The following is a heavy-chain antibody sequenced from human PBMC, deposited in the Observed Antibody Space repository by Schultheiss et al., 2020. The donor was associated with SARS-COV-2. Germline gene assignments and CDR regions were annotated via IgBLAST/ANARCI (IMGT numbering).Heavy chain of an antibody. CDR2: ISYDGSNK. D-gene: IGHD6-13*01. V-gene: IGHV3-30*04. J-gene: IGHJ3*02. CDR3: ARESSSWYGTGRVVDAFDI. CDR1: GFTFGDYA. Sequence: GGSLRLSCAASGFTFGDYAMSWFRQAPGKGLEWVAVISYDGSNKYYADSVKGRFTISRDNSKNTLYLQMNSLRAEDTAVYYCARESSSWYGTGRVVDAFDIWGQGTMVTVSS.